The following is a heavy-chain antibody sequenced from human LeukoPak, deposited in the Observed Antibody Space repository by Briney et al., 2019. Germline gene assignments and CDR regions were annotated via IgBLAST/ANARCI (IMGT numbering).Heavy chain of an antibody. V-gene: IGHV4-34*01. CDR1: GFTVSSNY. Sequence: GSLRLSCAASGFTVSSNYMNWIRQPPGKGLEWIGEINHSGSTNYNPSLKSRVTISVDTSENQFSLKLSSVTAADTAVYYCARGYNWFDPWGQGTLVTVSS. J-gene: IGHJ5*02. CDR2: INHSGST. CDR3: ARGYNWFDP.